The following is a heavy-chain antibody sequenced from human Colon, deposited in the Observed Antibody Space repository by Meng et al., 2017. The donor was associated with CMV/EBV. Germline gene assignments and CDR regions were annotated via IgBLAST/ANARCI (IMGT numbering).Heavy chain of an antibody. D-gene: IGHD3-10*01. CDR1: GGSCIGDY. Sequence: VLLQQLGAGLLKPSEALAPICAVYGGSCIGDYWSWIRQPPGKGLEWIVEINHSRSTNYNPSLKSRVTISVDTSKNQFYLKLSSVTAADTAVYYCARGLYGSGRHQIDYWGQGTLVTVSS. CDR2: INHSRST. CDR3: ARGLYGSGRHQIDY. V-gene: IGHV4-34*01. J-gene: IGHJ4*02.